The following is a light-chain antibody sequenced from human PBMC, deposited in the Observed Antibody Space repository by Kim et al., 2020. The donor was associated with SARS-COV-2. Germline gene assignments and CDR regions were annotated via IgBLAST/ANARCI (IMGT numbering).Light chain of an antibody. CDR3: SSYTTSTTWV. V-gene: IGLV2-14*03. Sequence: QSVLTQPASVSGSPGQSITISCSGTSSDIGAYGYVSWYQQLPGRAPKLMMYDFTQRPSGVSDRFSGSRSGNTASLTISGLQTEDEADYYCSSYTTSTTWVFGGGTQLTVL. J-gene: IGLJ3*02. CDR2: DFT. CDR1: SSDIGAYGY.